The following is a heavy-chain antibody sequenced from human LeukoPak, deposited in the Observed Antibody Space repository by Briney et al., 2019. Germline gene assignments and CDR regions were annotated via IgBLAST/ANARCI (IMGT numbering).Heavy chain of an antibody. CDR3: ARGLSYWYFDL. CDR1: GGSISSYY. Sequence: PSETLSLTCTVSGGSISSYYWSWIRQPPGKGLEWIGYIYYSGSTKYNPSLKSRVTISVDTSKNQFSLKVSSVTAADTAVYYCARGLSYWYFDLWGRGTLVTVSS. D-gene: IGHD4/OR15-4a*01. J-gene: IGHJ2*01. CDR2: IYYSGST. V-gene: IGHV4-59*01.